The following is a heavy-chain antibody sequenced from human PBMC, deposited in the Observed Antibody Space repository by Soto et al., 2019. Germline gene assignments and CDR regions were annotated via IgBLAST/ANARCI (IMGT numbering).Heavy chain of an antibody. CDR3: PRTKYYDSSGYFFDY. V-gene: IGHV2-70*01. Sequence: ALEWLALIDWDDDKYYSTSLKTRLTISKDTSKNQVVLTMTNMDPVDTATYYCPRTKYYDSSGYFFDYRRQGTLVTVSS. CDR2: IDWDDDK. J-gene: IGHJ4*02. D-gene: IGHD3-22*01.